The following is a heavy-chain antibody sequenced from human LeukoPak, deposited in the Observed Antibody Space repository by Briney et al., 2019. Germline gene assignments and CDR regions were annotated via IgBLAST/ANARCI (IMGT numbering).Heavy chain of an antibody. Sequence: PSETLSLTCTASGGSISGYNWNWIRQPAGKGLEWIGRISTGGNTAYNPSLKSRITLSLDTTKNQLSLNLTSVTAADTAMYYCARSLVGSTYFDYWGQGTLVTVSS. CDR2: ISTGGNT. V-gene: IGHV4-4*07. D-gene: IGHD2-2*01. CDR3: ARSLVGSTYFDY. J-gene: IGHJ4*02. CDR1: GGSISGYN.